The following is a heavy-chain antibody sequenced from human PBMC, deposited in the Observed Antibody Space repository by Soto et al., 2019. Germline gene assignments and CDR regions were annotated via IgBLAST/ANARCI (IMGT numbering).Heavy chain of an antibody. CDR1: GGSFSGYY. V-gene: IGHV4-34*01. CDR3: SITSLTIFGPSNDYYGMGV. CDR2: INHSGST. J-gene: IGHJ6*02. Sequence: PSETLSLTCAVYGGSFSGYYWSWIRQPPGKGLEWIGEINHSGSTNYNPSLKSRVTISVDTSKNQFSLKLSSVTAADTAVYYCSITSLTIFGPSNDYYGMGVWGLGTTVTVSS. D-gene: IGHD3-3*01.